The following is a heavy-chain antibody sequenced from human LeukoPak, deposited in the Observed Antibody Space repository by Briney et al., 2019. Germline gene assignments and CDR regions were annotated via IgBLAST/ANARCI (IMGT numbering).Heavy chain of an antibody. D-gene: IGHD3-9*01. CDR2: ISGSGGST. Sequence: GGSLRLSCAASGFTFSSYAMSWVRQAPGKGLEWVSAISGSGGSTYYADSVKGRFTISRDNSKNTLYLQMNSLRSEDTAVYYCARENHLRILTGYYMDVWGKGTTVTVSS. J-gene: IGHJ6*03. CDR1: GFTFSSYA. V-gene: IGHV3-23*01. CDR3: ARENHLRILTGYYMDV.